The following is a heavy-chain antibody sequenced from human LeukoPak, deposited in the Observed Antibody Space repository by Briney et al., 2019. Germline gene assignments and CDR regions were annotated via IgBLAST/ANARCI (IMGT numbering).Heavy chain of an antibody. J-gene: IGHJ4*02. CDR2: ISYDGSNK. V-gene: IGHV3-30-3*01. CDR3: ARDLAASGATTLLLDD. CDR1: GFTFSSYA. D-gene: IGHD1-26*01. Sequence: GRSLRLSCAASGFTFSSYAMHWVRQAPGKGLEWVAVISYDGSNKYYADSVKGRFTISRDNSKNTLYPQMNSLRAEDTAVYYCARDLAASGATTLLLDDWGQGTLVTVSS.